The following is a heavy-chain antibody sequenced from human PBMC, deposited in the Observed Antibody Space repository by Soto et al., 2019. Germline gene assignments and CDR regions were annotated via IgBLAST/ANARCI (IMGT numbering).Heavy chain of an antibody. CDR3: ARSTGLYCSGGSCYGGDWFDP. J-gene: IGHJ5*02. CDR1: GGSISSYY. CDR2: IYYSGST. V-gene: IGHV4-59*01. D-gene: IGHD2-15*01. Sequence: QVQLQESGPGLVKPSETLSLTCTVSGGSISSYYWSWIRQPPGKGLEWIGYIYYSGSTNYNPSLKSRVTISVDTSKNQFSLKLSSVTAADTAVYYCARSTGLYCSGGSCYGGDWFDPWGQGTLVTVSS.